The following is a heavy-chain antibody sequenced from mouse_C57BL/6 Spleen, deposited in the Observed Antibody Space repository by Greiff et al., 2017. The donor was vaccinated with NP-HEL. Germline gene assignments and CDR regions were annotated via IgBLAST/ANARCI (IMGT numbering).Heavy chain of an antibody. Sequence: VQLQQSGAELVRPGASVKLSCKASGYTFTDYYINWVKQRPGQGLEWIARIYPGSGNTYYNEKFKGKGTLTAEKASSTAYMQLSSLTSEDSAVYFCARWGYGLDYWGQGTTLTVSS. J-gene: IGHJ2*01. V-gene: IGHV1-76*01. CDR3: ARWGYGLDY. CDR2: IYPGSGNT. D-gene: IGHD1-2*01. CDR1: GYTFTDYY.